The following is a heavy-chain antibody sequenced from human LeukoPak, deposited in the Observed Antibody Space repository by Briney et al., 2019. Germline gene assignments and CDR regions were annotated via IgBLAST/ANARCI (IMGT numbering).Heavy chain of an antibody. J-gene: IGHJ4*02. Sequence: PGGSLRLSCATAGFPFSSYSMNWVRQAPGKGLEWVSSISSSSSYIYYADSVKGRFTISRDNAKNSLYLQMNSLRAEDTAVYYCARSPPAAIAAAGPSLRPGYEYYFDYWGQGTLVTVSS. CDR2: ISSSSSYI. CDR1: GFPFSSYS. V-gene: IGHV3-21*01. CDR3: ARSPPAAIAAAGPSLRPGYEYYFDY. D-gene: IGHD6-13*01.